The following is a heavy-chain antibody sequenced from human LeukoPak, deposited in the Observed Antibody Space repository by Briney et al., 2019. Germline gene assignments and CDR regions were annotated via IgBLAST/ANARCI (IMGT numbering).Heavy chain of an antibody. D-gene: IGHD5-18*01. CDR2: ISAYNGNT. CDR1: GYTFTSYD. V-gene: IGHV1-18*01. Sequence: GASVKVSCKASGYTFTSYDISWVRQAPGQGLEWMGWISAYNGNTNYAQKLQGRVTMTTDTSTSTAYMELRSLRSDDTAVYYCARVVVDTAALRNFSNWFDPWGQGTLVTVSS. CDR3: ARVVVDTAALRNFSNWFDP. J-gene: IGHJ5*02.